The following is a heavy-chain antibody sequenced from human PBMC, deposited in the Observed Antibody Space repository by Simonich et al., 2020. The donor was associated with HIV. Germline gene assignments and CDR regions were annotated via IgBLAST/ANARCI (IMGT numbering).Heavy chain of an antibody. CDR2: INHSGTT. CDR1: GGSFRDYY. V-gene: IGHV4-34*01. D-gene: IGHD3-10*01. CDR3: ARLPPGYDSYYFDY. Sequence: QVQLPQWGAVLLKPSETLSLTCAVYGGSFRDYYWRWILQPPGKGLEWIGEINHSGTTTNNPSLKSRVTRSVDTAKNQFSLKLSSVTAADTAVYYCARLPPGYDSYYFDYWGQEPWSPSPQ. J-gene: IGHJ4*01.